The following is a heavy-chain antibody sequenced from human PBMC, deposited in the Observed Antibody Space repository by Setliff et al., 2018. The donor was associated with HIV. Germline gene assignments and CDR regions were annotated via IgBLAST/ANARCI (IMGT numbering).Heavy chain of an antibody. CDR1: GFSIKNDNW. J-gene: IGHJ4*02. D-gene: IGHD2-2*02. Sequence: PSETLSLTCVVSGFSIKNDNWWNWVRQTPGKGLEWIGQISHDGTVTYKPSLESRVTILMDILKNQISLNVTSVTAADTATYYCAKTNIPMPRSGTRLESWGPGRLVTVSS. CDR2: ISHDGTV. CDR3: AKTNIPMPRSGTRLES. V-gene: IGHV4-4*02.